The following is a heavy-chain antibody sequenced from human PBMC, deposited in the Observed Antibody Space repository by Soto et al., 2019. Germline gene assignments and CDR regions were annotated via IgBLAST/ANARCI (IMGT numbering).Heavy chain of an antibody. D-gene: IGHD5-12*01. CDR2: IYHSGST. CDR3: AAGGGLPRYY. CDR1: GGSISRGGYS. J-gene: IGHJ4*02. Sequence: QLQLQESGSGLVKPSQTLSLTCAVSGGSISRGGYSWSGIRQPPGKGLEWIGYIYHSGSTYYNPSLTSRVTISVDRSKNQCSLQLRSVTAADTAVYYCAAGGGLPRYYWGQGTMVTVSS. V-gene: IGHV4-30-2*01.